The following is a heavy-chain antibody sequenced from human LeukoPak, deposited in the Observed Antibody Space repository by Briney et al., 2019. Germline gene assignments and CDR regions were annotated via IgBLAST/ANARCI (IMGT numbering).Heavy chain of an antibody. CDR2: ISGSGGTT. CDR3: AKTEGMVRGLYRASWFDP. CDR1: GFTFSSYA. D-gene: IGHD3-10*01. Sequence: GGSLRLSCAASGFTFSSYAMNWVRQAPGKGLEWVSAISGSGGTTYYADSVKGRFTISRDNSNNTLYLQMNSLRAEDTAVYYCAKTEGMVRGLYRASWFDPWGQGTLVTVSS. J-gene: IGHJ5*02. V-gene: IGHV3-23*01.